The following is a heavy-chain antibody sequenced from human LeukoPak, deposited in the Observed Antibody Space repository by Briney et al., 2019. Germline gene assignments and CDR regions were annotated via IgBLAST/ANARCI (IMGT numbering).Heavy chain of an antibody. Sequence: GGSLRLSCAASGFTFSSYAMSWVRQAPGKGLEWVAFIRYDGSNKYYADSVKGRFTISRDNSKNTLYLQMNSLRAEDTAVYYCAKEDPKLGSSFDYWGQGTLVTVSS. CDR1: GFTFSSYA. D-gene: IGHD3-10*01. J-gene: IGHJ4*02. CDR2: IRYDGSNK. V-gene: IGHV3-30*02. CDR3: AKEDPKLGSSFDY.